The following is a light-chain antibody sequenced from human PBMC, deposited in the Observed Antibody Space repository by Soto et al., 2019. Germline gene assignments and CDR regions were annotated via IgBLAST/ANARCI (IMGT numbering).Light chain of an antibody. CDR1: TGAVTSGYY. CDR2: STS. Sequence: QAVVTQEPSLTVSPGGTVTLTCASSTGAVTSGYYPNWFQQKPGQAPGALIYSTSNKHSWTPARFSGSLLGGKAALTLSGVQPEDEAEYYCLLYFGAYVVFGGGTKLTVL. V-gene: IGLV7-43*01. J-gene: IGLJ2*01. CDR3: LLYFGAYVV.